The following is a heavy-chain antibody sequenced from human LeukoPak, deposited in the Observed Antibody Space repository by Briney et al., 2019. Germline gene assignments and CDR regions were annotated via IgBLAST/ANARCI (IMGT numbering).Heavy chain of an antibody. CDR1: GGSISSYY. V-gene: IGHV4-59*01. D-gene: IGHD2-21*01. CDR3: ARAPIALASFDY. Sequence: SETLSLTCTVSGGSISSYYWSWIRQPPGKGLEWIGYIYYSGSTNYNPSLKSRVTISVDTSKNQFSLKLSSVTAADTAVYYCARAPIALASFDYWGQGTLVTVSS. CDR2: IYYSGST. J-gene: IGHJ4*02.